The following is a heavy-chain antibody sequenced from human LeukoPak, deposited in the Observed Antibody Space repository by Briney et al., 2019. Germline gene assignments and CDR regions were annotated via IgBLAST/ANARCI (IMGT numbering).Heavy chain of an antibody. CDR3: ARDSADYYDSSGYYGEDY. D-gene: IGHD3-22*01. V-gene: IGHV3-33*01. J-gene: IGHJ4*02. CDR1: GFTFSSYG. CDR2: IWYDGSNK. Sequence: GGSLRLSCAASGFTFSSYGMHWVRQAPGKGLEWVAVIWYDGSNKYYADSVKGRFTISRDNSKNTLYLQMNSLRAEDTAVYYCARDSADYYDSSGYYGEDYWGQGTLVTVSS.